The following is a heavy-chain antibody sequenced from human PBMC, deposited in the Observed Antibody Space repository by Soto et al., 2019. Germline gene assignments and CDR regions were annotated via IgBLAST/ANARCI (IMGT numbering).Heavy chain of an antibody. CDR3: ARQWLRSRSDYYYYGMDV. CDR2: IIPIFGTA. D-gene: IGHD5-12*01. J-gene: IGHJ6*02. CDR1: GGTFTSFA. V-gene: IGHV1-69*01. Sequence: QVQLVQSGAEVKKPGSSVKVSCRASGGTFTSFAFSWVRQAPGQGLEWMGGIIPIFGTANFAQSFQGRVTITADESTSTAYMELSSLRSEDTAVYYCARQWLRSRSDYYYYGMDVWGQGTTVTVSS.